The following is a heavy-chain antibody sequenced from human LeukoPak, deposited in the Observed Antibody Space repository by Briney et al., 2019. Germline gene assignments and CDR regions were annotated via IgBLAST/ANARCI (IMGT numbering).Heavy chain of an antibody. CDR1: GFTFSNYY. CDR2: INQDGSDK. V-gene: IGHV3-7*01. J-gene: IGHJ4*02. D-gene: IGHD1-14*01. Sequence: GGSLRLSCAATGFTFSNYYLSWVRQAPGKGLEWVANINQDGSDKYYVDSVKGRFTISRDNAKNSLYLHMNSLRAEDTAVYYCASDLGRTAGYWGQGTLVTVSS. CDR3: ASDLGRTAGY.